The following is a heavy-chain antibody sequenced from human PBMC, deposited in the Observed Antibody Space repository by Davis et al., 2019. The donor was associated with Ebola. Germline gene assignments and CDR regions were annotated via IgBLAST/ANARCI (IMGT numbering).Heavy chain of an antibody. CDR2: IIPIFGTA. V-gene: IGHV1-69*13. D-gene: IGHD4-11*01. CDR1: GGTFSSNA. CDR3: ARELLDYSKNKLYYYYGMDV. J-gene: IGHJ6*02. Sequence: AASVKVSCKASGGTFSSNAISWVRQAPGQGLVWMGGIIPIFGTANYAQKFQGRVTITADESTSTAYMELSSLRSEDSAVFYCARELLDYSKNKLYYYYGMDVWGQGTTVTVSS.